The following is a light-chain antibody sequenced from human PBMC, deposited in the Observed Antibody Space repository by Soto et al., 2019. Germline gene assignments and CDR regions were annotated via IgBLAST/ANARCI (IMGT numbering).Light chain of an antibody. CDR1: QSLVSSDGNTY. Sequence: DVVLTQSPLSLPVTLGQPASISCTSSQSLVSSDGNTYLHWFQQRPGHSPRHLIYKISNLDSGVPDRFRGSGSGTDFTLEISRVEAEDVGLYYCMQGTHWPKTFGQGTKVEIK. V-gene: IGKV2-30*01. CDR2: KIS. CDR3: MQGTHWPKT. J-gene: IGKJ1*01.